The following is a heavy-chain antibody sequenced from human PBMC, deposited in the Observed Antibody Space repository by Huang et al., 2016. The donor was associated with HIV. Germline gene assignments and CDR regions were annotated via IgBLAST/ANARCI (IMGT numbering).Heavy chain of an antibody. CDR1: GFSLDRLN. CDR3: VKDRGQQLSPFDS. D-gene: IGHD6-13*01. V-gene: IGHV3-21*01. J-gene: IGHJ4*02. CDR2: ISPSSSFI. Sequence: EVQLVDSGGGLVKPGGSLRLSCAASGFSLDRLNMCWVRQTRANGLQWVASISPSSSFIEYADSVKGRFSISRDNAKNSLYLQMNSLRGEDTAVYYCVKDRGQQLSPFDSWGQGTLVTVSS.